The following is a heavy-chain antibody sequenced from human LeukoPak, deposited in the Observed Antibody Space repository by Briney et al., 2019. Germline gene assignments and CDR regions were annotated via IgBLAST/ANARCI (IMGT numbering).Heavy chain of an antibody. CDR2: LYSGSGGIT. D-gene: IGHD1-26*01. J-gene: IGHJ4*02. CDR3: ANTVGATHADK. CDR1: GFTVSSSY. Sequence: GGSLRLSCVVSGFTVSSSYMSWVRQAPGKGLEWVSVLYSGSGGITHYADSVNGRFTISRDNSKNTVYLQMNSLRVEDTAVYYCANTVGATHADKWGQGTLVTVAS. V-gene: IGHV3-53*05.